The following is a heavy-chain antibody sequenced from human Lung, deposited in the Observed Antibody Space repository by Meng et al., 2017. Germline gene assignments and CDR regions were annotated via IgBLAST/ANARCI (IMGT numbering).Heavy chain of an antibody. V-gene: IGHV3-21*01. Sequence: EVQLVESGGGLVKPGGSLSLSCAASGFTFSSYSMNWVRQAPGKGLEWVSSISSSSAYADSVKGRFTISRDNAKNSLCLQMNSLRAEDTAVYYCARGRVVVAATPSDYWGQGTLVTVSS. CDR1: GFTFSSYS. D-gene: IGHD2-15*01. CDR2: ISSSSA. J-gene: IGHJ4*02. CDR3: ARGRVVVAATPSDY.